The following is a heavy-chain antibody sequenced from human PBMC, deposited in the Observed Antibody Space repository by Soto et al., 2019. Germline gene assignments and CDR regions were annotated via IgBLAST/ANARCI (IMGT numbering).Heavy chain of an antibody. CDR3: ARVERGTATTVVDAFDI. V-gene: IGHV4-34*01. Sequence: QLQLQQWGEGLLKLSETLSLTGAVYGGSVRSVSYSWTWIRQPPGKELEWIGEMSHSGGTHFNPSLKSRVTISVDTSKNQFSLKMSFVTAADTALYYCARVERGTATTVVDAFDIWGPGTMVTVSS. CDR1: GGSVRSVSYS. J-gene: IGHJ3*02. CDR2: MSHSGGT. D-gene: IGHD1-1*01.